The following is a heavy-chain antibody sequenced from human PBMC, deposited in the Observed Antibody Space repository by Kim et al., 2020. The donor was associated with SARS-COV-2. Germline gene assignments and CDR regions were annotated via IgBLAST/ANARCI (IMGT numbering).Heavy chain of an antibody. Sequence: SETLSLTCAVYGGSFSGYYWSWIRQPPGKGLEWIGEINHSGSTNYNPSLKSRVTISVDTSKNQFSLKLSSVTAADTAVYYCARPLLAARPHYYYGMDVWGQGTTVTVSS. D-gene: IGHD6-6*01. CDR1: GGSFSGYY. J-gene: IGHJ6*02. V-gene: IGHV4-34*01. CDR3: ARPLLAARPHYYYGMDV. CDR2: INHSGST.